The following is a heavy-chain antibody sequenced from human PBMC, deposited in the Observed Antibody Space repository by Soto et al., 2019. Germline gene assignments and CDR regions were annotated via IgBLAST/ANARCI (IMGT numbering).Heavy chain of an antibody. V-gene: IGHV4-34*02. CDR1: GGSFRNYY. Sequence: QVELQQWGAGLLKPSETLSLTCGVYGGSFRNYYWIWVRQPPGKGLEWIGEVNHSGEATYNTSLQSRPTISLDTSNNQFTLKMTAVTAADTAMYCCTRAERFPRSGFDPWGQGTQVTVSS. J-gene: IGHJ5*02. CDR2: VNHSGEA. D-gene: IGHD3-10*01. CDR3: TRAERFPRSGFDP.